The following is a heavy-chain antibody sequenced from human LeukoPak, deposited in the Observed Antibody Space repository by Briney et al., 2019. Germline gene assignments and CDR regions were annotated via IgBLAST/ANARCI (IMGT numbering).Heavy chain of an antibody. CDR3: ATTYCSSTSCRTGIDY. D-gene: IGHD2-2*01. CDR2: ISAYNGNT. V-gene: IGHV1-18*01. J-gene: IGHJ4*02. Sequence: ASVKVSCKASGYTFTSYGISWVRQAPGQGLEWMGWISAYNGNTNYAQKLQGRVTMTEDTSTDTAYMELSSLRSEDTAVYYCATTYCSSTSCRTGIDYWGQGTLVIVSS. CDR1: GYTFTSYG.